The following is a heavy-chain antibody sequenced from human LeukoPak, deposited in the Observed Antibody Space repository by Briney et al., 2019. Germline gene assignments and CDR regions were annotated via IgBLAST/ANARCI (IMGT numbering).Heavy chain of an antibody. V-gene: IGHV3-30*02. CDR1: GFIFSSYG. CDR3: AKDLEVTTPGGYLDY. J-gene: IGHJ4*02. D-gene: IGHD2-21*02. Sequence: PGGSLRLSCAASGFIFSSYGIHWVRQAPGKGLEWVAFISYDGDDKSYADSVKGRFTISRDNSKNTLYLKMNSLRAEDTAVYYCAKDLEVTTPGGYLDYWGQGVLVTVSS. CDR2: ISYDGDDK.